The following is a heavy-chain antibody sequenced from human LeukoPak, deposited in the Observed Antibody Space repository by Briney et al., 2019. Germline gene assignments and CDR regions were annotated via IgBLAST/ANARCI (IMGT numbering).Heavy chain of an antibody. J-gene: IGHJ6*03. CDR3: ARDGAAMVRRDYYYYYYMDV. CDR2: ISSSGSTI. CDR1: GFTFSSYE. Sequence: RGSPRLSCAASGFTFSSYEMNWVRQAPGKGLEWVSYISSSGSTIYYADSVKGRFTISRDNAKNSLYLQMNSLRAEDTAVYYCARDGAAMVRRDYYYYYYMDVWGKGTTVTVSS. V-gene: IGHV3-48*03. D-gene: IGHD5-18*01.